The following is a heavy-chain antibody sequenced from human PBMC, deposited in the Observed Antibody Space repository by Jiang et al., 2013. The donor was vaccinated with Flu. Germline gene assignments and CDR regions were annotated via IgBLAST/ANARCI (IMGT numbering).Heavy chain of an antibody. CDR1: GFSLSTVAWV. V-gene: IGHV2-5*02. Sequence: TQTLTLTCTFSGFSLSTVAWVWAGSVTPPGKALEWLALIYWDDDKRYSPSLKKRVTITKDTSKNQVVLTMTDMDPVDTATYYCVNLEDRALTKPIDYWGQGTLVTVSS. CDR3: VNLEDRALTKPIDY. CDR2: IYWDDDK. J-gene: IGHJ4*02. D-gene: IGHD3-9*01.